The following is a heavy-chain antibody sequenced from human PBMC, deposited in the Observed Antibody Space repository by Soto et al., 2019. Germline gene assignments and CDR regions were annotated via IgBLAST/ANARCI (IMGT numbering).Heavy chain of an antibody. D-gene: IGHD6-19*01. Sequence: QVQLVESGGGVVQPGRSLRLSCAASGFTFSSYGMHWVRQGPGKGLEWVAVIWYDGSNKKYADSVKGRFTISRDNPKETLYLQMNSLRAEDTAVYYCARDPYSSGWPYGMDVWGRGTTVTVSS. CDR1: GFTFSSYG. J-gene: IGHJ6*02. V-gene: IGHV3-33*01. CDR3: ARDPYSSGWPYGMDV. CDR2: IWYDGSNK.